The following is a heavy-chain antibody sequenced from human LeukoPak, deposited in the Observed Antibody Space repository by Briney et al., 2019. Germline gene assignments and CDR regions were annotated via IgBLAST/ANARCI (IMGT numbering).Heavy chain of an antibody. CDR3: ARGIDIVGP. D-gene: IGHD1-26*01. CDR1: GYSISSGYY. V-gene: IGHV4-38-2*02. Sequence: SETLSLTCTVSGYSISSGYYWGWIRQPPGKGLEWIGSIYHSGSTYYNPSLKSRVTISVDTSENQFSLKLSSVTAADTAVYYCARGIDIVGPWGQGTLVTVSS. CDR2: IYHSGST. J-gene: IGHJ5*02.